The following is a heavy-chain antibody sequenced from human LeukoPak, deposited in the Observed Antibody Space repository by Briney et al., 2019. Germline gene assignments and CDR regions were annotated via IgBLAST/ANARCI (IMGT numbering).Heavy chain of an antibody. D-gene: IGHD2-15*01. V-gene: IGHV1-69*06. CDR1: GGTFSSYA. Sequence: ASVKVSCKDSGGTFSSYAISGVRQAPGQGLEWMGGIIPIFGTANYAQKFQGRVTITADKSTSTAYMELSSLRSEDTAVYYCALCSGGSCYPEWHFHYWRQGTLVTVSS. CDR2: IIPIFGTA. J-gene: IGHJ4*02. CDR3: ALCSGGSCYPEWHFHY.